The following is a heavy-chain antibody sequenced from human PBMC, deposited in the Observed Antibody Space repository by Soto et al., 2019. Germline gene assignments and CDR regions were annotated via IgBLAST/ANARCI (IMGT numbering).Heavy chain of an antibody. V-gene: IGHV3-9*01. J-gene: IGHJ4*02. D-gene: IGHD2-2*01. Sequence: GGSLRLSCAASGFTFDDYAMHWVRQAPGKGLEWVSGISWNSGSIGYADSVKGRFTISRDNAKNSLYLQMNSLRAEGTALYYCAKDIVVVPAASTLFDYWGQGTLVTVSS. CDR3: AKDIVVVPAASTLFDY. CDR1: GFTFDDYA. CDR2: ISWNSGSI.